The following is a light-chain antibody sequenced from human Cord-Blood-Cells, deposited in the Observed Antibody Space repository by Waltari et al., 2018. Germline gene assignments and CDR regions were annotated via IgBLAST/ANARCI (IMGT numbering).Light chain of an antibody. CDR3: CSYAGSSTLV. CDR1: SSDVGSYNL. V-gene: IGLV2-23*01. Sequence: QSALTQPASVSGSPGQSITIPCTGTSSDVGSYNLVSCYQQHQGKAPKLMIYEGSKRPSGVSNRFSGSKSGNTASLTISGLQAEDEADYYCCSYAGSSTLVFGGGTKLTVL. J-gene: IGLJ2*01. CDR2: EGS.